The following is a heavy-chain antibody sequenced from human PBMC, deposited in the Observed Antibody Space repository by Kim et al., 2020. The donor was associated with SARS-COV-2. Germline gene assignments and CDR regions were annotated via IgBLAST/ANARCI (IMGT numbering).Heavy chain of an antibody. CDR2: ISAYNGNT. V-gene: IGHV1-18*01. Sequence: ASVKVSCKASGYTFRNYGFSWVRQAPGQGLEWMGWISAYNGNTKYAQKFQGRVTMTTDSSRSTAYMELRSLRPDDTAVYYCARATNFYSGKDYWGQGTVVTVSS. J-gene: IGHJ4*02. CDR3: ARATNFYSGKDY. D-gene: IGHD1-26*01. CDR1: GYTFRNYG.